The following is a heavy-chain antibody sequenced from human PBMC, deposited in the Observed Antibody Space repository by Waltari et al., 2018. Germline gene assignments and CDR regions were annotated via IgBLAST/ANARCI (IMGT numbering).Heavy chain of an antibody. CDR3: ANGEFLGFYGMDV. D-gene: IGHD7-27*01. CDR1: GFTFSRSA. CDR2: IRYDGSNK. Sequence: QVQLVESGGGVVQPGGSLSLSCAASGFTFSRSALHWVREAPGKGLEWVAFIRYDGSNKYYADSVKGRFTISRDNSKNTLYLQMNSLRAEDTAVYYCANGEFLGFYGMDVWGQGTTVTVSS. V-gene: IGHV3-30*02. J-gene: IGHJ6*02.